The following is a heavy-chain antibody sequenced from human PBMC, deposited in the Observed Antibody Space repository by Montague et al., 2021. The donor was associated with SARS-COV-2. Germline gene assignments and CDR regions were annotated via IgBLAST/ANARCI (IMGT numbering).Heavy chain of an antibody. D-gene: IGHD3-3*01. CDR2: ITEDGSEH. CDR3: AGDGRYNDFWSGYYSPTPQNDAFES. J-gene: IGHJ3*02. CDR1: VFTFSRFW. V-gene: IGHV3-7*01. Sequence: SLSLSCAASVFTFSRFWMSWVRQAPGKGLEWVANITEDGSEHNYLDSVKGRFTLSRANAKHPLYLQLNSLSAEDTAVYYCAGDGRYNDFWSGYYSPTPQNDAFESWGQGTMVTVSS.